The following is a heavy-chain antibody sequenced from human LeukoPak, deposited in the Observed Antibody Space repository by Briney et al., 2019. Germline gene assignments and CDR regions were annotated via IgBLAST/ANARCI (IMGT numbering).Heavy chain of an antibody. V-gene: IGHV4-38-2*02. CDR1: GYSISDGSY. J-gene: IGHJ3*02. Sequence: PSETLPLTCSVSGYSISDGSYWGWIRHPPGKGLEWIGSIFHSGTTYYDPSLKSRVTISVDTSKNQFSLRLDSVTAADTAVSYCARHDTGGTDAFDIWGQGTLVIVSS. CDR2: IFHSGTT. CDR3: ARHDTGGTDAFDI. D-gene: IGHD4-23*01.